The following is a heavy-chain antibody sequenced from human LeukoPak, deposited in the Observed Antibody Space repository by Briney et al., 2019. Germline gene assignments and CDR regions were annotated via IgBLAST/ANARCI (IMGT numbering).Heavy chain of an antibody. CDR1: GYTFTSYD. J-gene: IGHJ4*02. CDR3: ARDAPRNIRGIDY. CDR2: ISAYNGNT. D-gene: IGHD1/OR15-1a*01. V-gene: IGHV1-18*01. Sequence: ASVRVSCKASGYTFTSYDINWVRQAPGQGLEWMGWISAYNGNTNYAQKLQGRVTMTTDTSTSTAYMELRSLRSDDTAVYYCARDAPRNIRGIDYWGQGTLVTVSS.